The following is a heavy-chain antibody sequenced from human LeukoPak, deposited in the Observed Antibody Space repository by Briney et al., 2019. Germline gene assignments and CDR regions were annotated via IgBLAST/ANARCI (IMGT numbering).Heavy chain of an antibody. CDR1: GSSFSSYW. V-gene: IGHV5-51*01. D-gene: IGHD3-3*01. Sequence: GESLKISCQGSGSSFSSYWIAWVRQMPGRGLEWMGIIYPGDSDTRYSPSFQGQVTISADTSTSTAYLQWSSLKASDTGMYYCARQEGFDFWSGFYTGYYSGMDVWGQGTTVTVSS. J-gene: IGHJ6*02. CDR2: IYPGDSDT. CDR3: ARQEGFDFWSGFYTGYYSGMDV.